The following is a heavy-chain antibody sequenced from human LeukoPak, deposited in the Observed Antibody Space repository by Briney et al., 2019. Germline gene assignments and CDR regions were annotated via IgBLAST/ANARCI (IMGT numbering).Heavy chain of an antibody. Sequence: PSETLSLTCTVSGGSISSYYWSWIRQPAGKGLEWIGRIYTSGSTNYNPSLKSRVTMSVDTSKNQFSLKLSSVTAADTAVYYCVRVVWDGSGSYYYYYGMDVWGQGTTVTVSS. J-gene: IGHJ6*02. CDR1: GGSISSYY. D-gene: IGHD3-22*01. V-gene: IGHV4-4*07. CDR3: VRVVWDGSGSYYYYYGMDV. CDR2: IYTSGST.